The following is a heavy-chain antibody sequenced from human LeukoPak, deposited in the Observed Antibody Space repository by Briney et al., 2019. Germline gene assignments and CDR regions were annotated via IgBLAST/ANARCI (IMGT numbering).Heavy chain of an antibody. CDR1: GFTFSDYY. CDR3: ARSHYYYYYMDV. V-gene: IGHV3-11*01. Sequence: GGSLRLSCAASGFTFSDYYMSWIRQAPGKGLEWVSYISSSGSNIYYADSVKGRFTISRDNAKNALYLQMNSLRAEDTAVYYCARSHYYYYYMDVWGKGTTLTVS. CDR2: ISSSGSNI. J-gene: IGHJ6*03.